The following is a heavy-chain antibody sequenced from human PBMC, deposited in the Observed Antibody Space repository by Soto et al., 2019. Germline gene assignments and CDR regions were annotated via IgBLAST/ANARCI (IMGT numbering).Heavy chain of an antibody. CDR3: ARVGAYYDILTGPFDD. CDR2: IYYSGST. Sequence: PSETLSLTCTVSGGSISSGGYYWSWIRQHPGKGLEWIGYIYYSGSTYYNPSLKSRVTISVDTSKNQFSLKLSSVTAADTAVYYCARVGAYYDILTGPFDDWGQGTPVTVSS. J-gene: IGHJ4*02. V-gene: IGHV4-31*03. D-gene: IGHD3-9*01. CDR1: GGSISSGGYY.